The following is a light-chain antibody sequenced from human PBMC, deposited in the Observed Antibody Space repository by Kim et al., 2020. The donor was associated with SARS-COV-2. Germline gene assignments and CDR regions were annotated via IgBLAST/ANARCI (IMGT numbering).Light chain of an antibody. J-gene: IGKJ1*01. CDR2: SAT. CDR3: QQSYNTPWT. V-gene: IGKV1-39*01. CDR1: QSNANY. Sequence: AAVGERVTVSCRASQSNANYINWYQQKPRKPPNLMVDSATRLRTGVPSRCRGSGSGADFTLTISSLQPEDGATYFCQQSYNTPWTFGQGTKVDIK.